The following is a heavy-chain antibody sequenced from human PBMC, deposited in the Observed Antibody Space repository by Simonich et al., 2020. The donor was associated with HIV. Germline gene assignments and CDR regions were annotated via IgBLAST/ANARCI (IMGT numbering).Heavy chain of an antibody. Sequence: EVQLVESGGGLVQPGRCLRLFCSASGFTFDDYAMHWVRQAPGKGVVWVSGMSWNRGSIGYADSVKGRFTIARDNAKNSLYLQMNSLRAEDMALYYCAKDRYSSSSGSFDYWGQGTLVTVSS. J-gene: IGHJ4*02. CDR2: MSWNRGSI. D-gene: IGHD6-6*01. V-gene: IGHV3-9*03. CDR1: GFTFDDYA. CDR3: AKDRYSSSSGSFDY.